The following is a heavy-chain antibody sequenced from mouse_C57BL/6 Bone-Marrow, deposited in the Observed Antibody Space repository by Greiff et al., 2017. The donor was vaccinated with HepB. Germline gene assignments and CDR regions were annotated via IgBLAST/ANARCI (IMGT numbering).Heavy chain of an antibody. Sequence: EVKLVESGAELVKPGASVKLSCTASGFNIKDYYMHWVKQRTEQGLEWIGRIDPEDGETKYAPTFQGKATITADTSSNTAYLQLSSLTSEDTAVYYCARTTTVPYYFDYWGQGTTLTVSS. CDR1: GFNIKDYY. D-gene: IGHD1-1*01. J-gene: IGHJ2*01. CDR3: ARTTTVPYYFDY. V-gene: IGHV14-2*01. CDR2: IDPEDGET.